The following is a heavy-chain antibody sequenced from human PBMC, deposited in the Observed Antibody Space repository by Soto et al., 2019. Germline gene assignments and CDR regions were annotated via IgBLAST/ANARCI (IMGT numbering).Heavy chain of an antibody. CDR2: MNQDGSER. J-gene: IGHJ4*02. V-gene: IGHV3-7*05. D-gene: IGHD5-12*01. CDR3: VRDIVAPGSFLYFGY. CDR1: GFTFSNYY. Sequence: EVRLVESGGGLVQPGGSLRLSCAASGFTFSNYYMTWVRQAPGEGLEWVANMNQDGSERYYADSVKGRFIISRDNAENSLYLEVSSLRADDTAIYYCVRDIVAPGSFLYFGYWGQGTLVTVSS.